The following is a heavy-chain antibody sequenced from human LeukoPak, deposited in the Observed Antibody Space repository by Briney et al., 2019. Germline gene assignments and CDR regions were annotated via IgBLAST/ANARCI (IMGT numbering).Heavy chain of an antibody. CDR3: ARIYSSSWFLNWFNP. D-gene: IGHD6-13*01. CDR1: GYSISSGYF. CDR2: IYHSGST. J-gene: IGHJ5*02. V-gene: IGHV4-38-2*02. Sequence: SETLSLTCTVSGYSISSGYFWGWIRQPPGKGLECIGTIYHSGSTYYNPSLKSRVTISVDTSKNQFSLKLNSVTAADTAVYYCARIYSSSWFLNWFNPWGQGTLVTVSS.